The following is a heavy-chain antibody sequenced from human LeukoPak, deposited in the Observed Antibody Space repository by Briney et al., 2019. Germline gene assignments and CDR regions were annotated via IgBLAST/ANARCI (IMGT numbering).Heavy chain of an antibody. CDR2: INPNSGGT. V-gene: IGHV1-2*06. D-gene: IGHD6-19*01. J-gene: IGHJ5*02. Sequence: ASVMVSCKASGYTFTGYYMHWVRQAPGQGLEWMGRINPNSGGTNYVQKFQGRVTMTRDTSISTAYMELSRLRSDDTAVYYCVLEVLSSGWVSWGQGTLVTVSS. CDR3: VLEVLSSGWVS. CDR1: GYTFTGYY.